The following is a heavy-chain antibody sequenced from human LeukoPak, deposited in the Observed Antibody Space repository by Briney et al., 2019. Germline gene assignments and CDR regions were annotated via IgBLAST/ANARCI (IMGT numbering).Heavy chain of an antibody. V-gene: IGHV5-51*01. Sequence: GASLKISCKGFGYSFATYWIGWVRQMPGKGLEWMGIIYPGDSDTRYSPSFEGQVTISADKSIGTAYLQWSSLKASDSAMYYCARHCTTTTCPFDPWGQGTLVTVSS. CDR1: GYSFATYW. D-gene: IGHD2-2*01. J-gene: IGHJ5*02. CDR2: IYPGDSDT. CDR3: ARHCTTTTCPFDP.